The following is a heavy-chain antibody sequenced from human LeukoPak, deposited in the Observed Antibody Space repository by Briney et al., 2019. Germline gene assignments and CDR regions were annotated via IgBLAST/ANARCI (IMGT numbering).Heavy chain of an antibody. V-gene: IGHV4-4*02. D-gene: IGHD3-22*01. J-gene: IGHJ3*02. CDR2: IYHSGST. Sequence: SETLSLTCAVSGGSISSSNWWSWVRQPPGKGLEWIGEIYHSGSTNYNPSLKSRVTISVDKSKNQFSLKLSSVTAADTAVYYCAREGYYDSSASGAFDIWGQGTMVTVSS. CDR1: GGSISSSNW. CDR3: AREGYYDSSASGAFDI.